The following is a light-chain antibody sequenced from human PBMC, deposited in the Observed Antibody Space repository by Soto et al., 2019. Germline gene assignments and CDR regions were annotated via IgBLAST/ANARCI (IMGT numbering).Light chain of an antibody. CDR2: GAS. CDR1: QSVSSSY. J-gene: IGKJ1*01. CDR3: QQYGSSPKT. Sequence: IVLTQSPAILALSPGDRATLSCRASQSVSSSYLAWYQHKPGQAPRLLIHGASSRVTGIPDRFSGSGSGTDFTLTISRLEPEDFAVYYCQQYGSSPKTFGQGTKVDIK. V-gene: IGKV3-20*01.